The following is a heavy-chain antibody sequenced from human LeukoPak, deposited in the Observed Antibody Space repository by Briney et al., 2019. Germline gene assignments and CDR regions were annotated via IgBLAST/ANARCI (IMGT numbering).Heavy chain of an antibody. CDR2: IYYSGST. Sequence: AGTLSLSCTVSGVSINSYFWSWVRQPPGKGLEWIGHIYYSGSTNYTPSIRSRVTISVDTSKNRFSLKLSSVTAADTAVYYCARQHCSGGRCYSDYYYGMDVWGQGTTVTVSS. CDR1: GVSINSYF. D-gene: IGHD2-15*01. J-gene: IGHJ6*02. CDR3: ARQHCSGGRCYSDYYYGMDV. V-gene: IGHV4-59*08.